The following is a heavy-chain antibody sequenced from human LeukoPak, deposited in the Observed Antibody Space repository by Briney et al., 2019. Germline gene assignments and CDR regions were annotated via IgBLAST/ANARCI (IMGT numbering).Heavy chain of an antibody. CDR3: ARDQTYCSSTSCYNGYYFDY. D-gene: IGHD2-2*02. Sequence: GRSLRLSCAASGFTFDDYAMHWVRQAPGKGLEWVSGISWNSGSIGYADSVKGRFTISRGNAKNSLYLQMNSLRAEDTAVYYCARDQTYCSSTSCYNGYYFDYWGQGTLVTVSS. V-gene: IGHV3-9*01. J-gene: IGHJ4*02. CDR2: ISWNSGSI. CDR1: GFTFDDYA.